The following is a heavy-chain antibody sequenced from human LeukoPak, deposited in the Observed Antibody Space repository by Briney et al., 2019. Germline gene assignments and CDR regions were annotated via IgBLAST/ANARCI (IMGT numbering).Heavy chain of an antibody. CDR1: EFTFSSHG. Sequence: GTSLSLSCAASEFTFSSHGMHWVRQAPGKGLEWVAVISYDGNNKYYADSVKGRFTISRENSKNTLYLQMNSLRAEDTAVYYCARDFLEWLPYSWGQGTLVTVSS. CDR3: ARDFLEWLPYS. V-gene: IGHV3-30*03. J-gene: IGHJ4*02. D-gene: IGHD3-3*01. CDR2: ISYDGNNK.